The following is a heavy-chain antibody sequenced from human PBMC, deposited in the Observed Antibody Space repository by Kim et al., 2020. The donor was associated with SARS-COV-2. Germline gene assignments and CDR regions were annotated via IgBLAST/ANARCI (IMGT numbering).Heavy chain of an antibody. CDR2: IRSKANSYAT. J-gene: IGHJ6*02. CDR1: GFTFSGSA. CDR3: TSSVSCSSTSCSYYYYYGMDV. V-gene: IGHV3-73*01. Sequence: GGSLRLSCAASGFTFSGSAMHWVRQASGKGLEWVGRIRSKANSYATAYAASVKGRFTISRDDSKNTAYLQMNSLKTEDTAVYYCTSSVSCSSTSCSYYYYYGMDVWGQGTTVTVSS. D-gene: IGHD2-2*01.